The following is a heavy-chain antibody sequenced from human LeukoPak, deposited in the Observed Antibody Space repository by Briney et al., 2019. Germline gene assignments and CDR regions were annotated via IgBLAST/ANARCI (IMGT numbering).Heavy chain of an antibody. J-gene: IGHJ4*02. CDR3: ARQQGLQNLNFDY. CDR2: INPIGGTT. Sequence: ASVKVSCKASGYTFTSYYIHWVRQAPGQGLEGMGIINPIGGTTDYAQKFQGRVTMTRDTSTSTVYMELSSLRSEDTAVYYCARQQGLQNLNFDYWGQGTLVTVSS. V-gene: IGHV1-46*01. D-gene: IGHD4-11*01. CDR1: GYTFTSYY.